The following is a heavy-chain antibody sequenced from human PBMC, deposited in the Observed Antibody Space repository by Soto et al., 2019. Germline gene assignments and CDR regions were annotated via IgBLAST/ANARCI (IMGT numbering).Heavy chain of an antibody. V-gene: IGHV3-30*06. CDR1: GFTFISYG. D-gene: IGHD6-13*01. J-gene: IGHJ6*02. CDR3: AREDGSSWYGGYYYYYGMDV. CDR2: ISYDGSNK. Sequence: SQRHSYSATGFTFISYGMHWVRQAPGKGLELVAVISYDGSNKYYADSVKGRFTISRDNSKNTLYLQMNSLRAEDTAVYYCAREDGSSWYGGYYYYYGMDVWGQGTTVTVSS.